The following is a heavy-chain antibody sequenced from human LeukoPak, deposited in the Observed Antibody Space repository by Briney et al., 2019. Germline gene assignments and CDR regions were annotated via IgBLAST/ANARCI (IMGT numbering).Heavy chain of an antibody. CDR3: ARHSAKIEYYFDY. Sequence: GGSLEISWKGSGYSFTSYWIGWVRQLPGKGLEGMGIIYPGDSDTRYSPSFQGQVTISADKSISTAYLQWSSLKASDTAMYYCARHSAKIEYYFDYWGQGTLVTVSS. CDR1: GYSFTSYW. CDR2: IYPGDSDT. D-gene: IGHD1-26*01. J-gene: IGHJ4*02. V-gene: IGHV5-51*01.